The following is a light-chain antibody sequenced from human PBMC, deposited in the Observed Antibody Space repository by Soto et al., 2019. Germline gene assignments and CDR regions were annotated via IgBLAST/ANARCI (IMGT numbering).Light chain of an antibody. V-gene: IGKV1-33*01. CDR1: QGISNW. CDR3: QQYDNLPT. Sequence: DIQMTQSPSTLSASIGDTVTVACRASQGISNWLAWYQQKPGKAPKLLIYDASNLETGVPSRFSGSGSGTDFTFTISSLQPEDIATYYCQQYDNLPTFGQGTRLEIK. CDR2: DAS. J-gene: IGKJ5*01.